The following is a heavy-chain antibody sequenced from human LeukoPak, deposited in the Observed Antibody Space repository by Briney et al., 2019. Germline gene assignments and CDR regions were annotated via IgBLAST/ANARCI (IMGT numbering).Heavy chain of an antibody. CDR2: IIPIFGTA. CDR3: ARGQGSGWENYYYYMDV. J-gene: IGHJ6*03. V-gene: IGHV1-69*05. Sequence: SVKVSCKASGGTFSSYAISWVRQAPGQGLEWMGGIIPIFGTANYAQKFQGRVTITTDESTSTAYMELSSLRSEDTAVYYCARGQGSGWENYYYYMDVWGKGTTVTVSS. D-gene: IGHD6-19*01. CDR1: GGTFSSYA.